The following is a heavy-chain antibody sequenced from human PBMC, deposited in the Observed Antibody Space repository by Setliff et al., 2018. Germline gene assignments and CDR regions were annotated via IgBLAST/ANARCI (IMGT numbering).Heavy chain of an antibody. CDR1: GYTFSRYG. CDR2: IGIYNGDT. J-gene: IGHJ4*02. D-gene: IGHD2-21*02. CDR3: VRDRPFVVVTATQASFDY. V-gene: IGHV1-18*01. Sequence: ASVKVSCKASGYTFSRYGFSWVRQAPGQGLEWMGWIGIYNGDTNYAQKLQGRVTMTTDTSTSTAYMELRSLRPDDTAVHYCVRDRPFVVVTATQASFDYWGQGTRVTVSS.